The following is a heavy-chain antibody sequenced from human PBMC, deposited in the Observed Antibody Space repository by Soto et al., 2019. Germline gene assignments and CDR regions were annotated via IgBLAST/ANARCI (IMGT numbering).Heavy chain of an antibody. CDR1: GFTFSSYA. CDR3: AKDPEPFYDILTGYYGDAFYI. Sequence: PGGSLRISCAASGFTFSSYAMSWVRQAPGKGLEWVSAISGSGGSTYYADSVKGRFTISRDNSKNTLYLQMNSLRAEDTAVYYCAKDPEPFYDILTGYYGDAFYIWGRGTMVTVSS. J-gene: IGHJ3*02. CDR2: ISGSGGST. D-gene: IGHD3-9*01. V-gene: IGHV3-23*01.